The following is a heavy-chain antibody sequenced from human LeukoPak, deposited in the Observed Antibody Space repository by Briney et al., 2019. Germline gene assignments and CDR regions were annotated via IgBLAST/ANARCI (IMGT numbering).Heavy chain of an antibody. V-gene: IGHV4-39*07. J-gene: IGHJ4*02. D-gene: IGHD6-25*01. CDR1: GGSTDSSSHY. CDR3: ARGVYRLDY. CDR2: IYYSGST. Sequence: SETLSLTCSVAGGSTDSSSHYWAWIRQPPGKGLEWVGSIYYSGSTHYSSSLKSRLTMSVDTSKNQFSLKVTSVTAADTAMYYCARGVYRLDYWGQGTLVTVSS.